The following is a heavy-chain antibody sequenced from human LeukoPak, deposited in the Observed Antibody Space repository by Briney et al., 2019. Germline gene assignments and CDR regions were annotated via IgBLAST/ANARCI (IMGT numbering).Heavy chain of an antibody. CDR1: GGTFSSYA. CDR3: ARGYCSSTSCYTPYYFDY. Sequence: SVKVSCKASGGTFSSYAISWVRQAPGQGLEWMGGIIPIFGTANYAQKFQGRVTITTDESTSTAYMELSSLRSADTAVYYCARGYCSSTSCYTPYYFDYWGQGTLVTVSS. J-gene: IGHJ4*02. D-gene: IGHD2-2*02. V-gene: IGHV1-69*05. CDR2: IIPIFGTA.